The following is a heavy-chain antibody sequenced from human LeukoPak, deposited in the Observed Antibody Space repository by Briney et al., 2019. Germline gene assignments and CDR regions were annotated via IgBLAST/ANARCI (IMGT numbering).Heavy chain of an antibody. V-gene: IGHV1-2*02. CDR2: INPNSGGT. J-gene: IGHJ3*02. CDR3: ARFGGGYAHAFDI. Sequence: ASVKVSCKASGYTFTSYYMHWVRQAPGQGLEWMGWINPNSGGTNYAQKFQGRVTMTRDTSISTAYMELSRLRSDDTAVYYCARFGGGYAHAFDIWGQGTMVTVSS. CDR1: GYTFTSYY. D-gene: IGHD5-12*01.